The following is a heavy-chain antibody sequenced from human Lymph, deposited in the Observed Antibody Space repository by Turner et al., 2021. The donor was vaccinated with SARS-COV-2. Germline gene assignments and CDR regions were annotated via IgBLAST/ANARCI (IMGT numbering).Heavy chain of an antibody. CDR1: GGSFSGYY. Sequence: QVQLQQWGAGLLKPSETLSLTCAVYGGSFSGYYWTWIRQPPGKGLEWIGDINHSGGTNNNPTLKSRVIISVDTSKNQFSLKLSSVTAADTAVYYCARGRLRFLEWSHYYYTMDVWGQGTTVTVSS. V-gene: IGHV4-34*01. J-gene: IGHJ6*02. CDR3: ARGRLRFLEWSHYYYTMDV. D-gene: IGHD3-3*01. CDR2: INHSGGT.